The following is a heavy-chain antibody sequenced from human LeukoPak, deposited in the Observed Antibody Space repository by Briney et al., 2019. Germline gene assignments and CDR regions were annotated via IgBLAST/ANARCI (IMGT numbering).Heavy chain of an antibody. CDR1: GFTFSSYA. CDR2: ISYDGSNK. D-gene: IGHD5-24*01. CDR3: ARGAPRDGYNLADY. Sequence: PGGSLRLSCAASGFTFSSYAMHWVRQAPGKGLEWVAAISYDGSNKYYADSVKGRFTISRDNSKNTLYLQMNSLRAEDTAVYYCARGAPRDGYNLADYWGQGTLVTVSS. V-gene: IGHV3-30*04. J-gene: IGHJ4*02.